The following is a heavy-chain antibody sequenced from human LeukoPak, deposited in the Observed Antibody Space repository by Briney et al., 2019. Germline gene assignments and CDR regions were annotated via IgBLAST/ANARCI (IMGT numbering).Heavy chain of an antibody. V-gene: IGHV4-4*07. CDR3: ARDHRNYYDSSGYYRHNAFDI. J-gene: IGHJ3*02. Sequence: PSETLSLICTVSGGSISSYYWSWIRQPAGKGLEWIGRIYTSGSTNYNPSLKSRVTMSVDTSKNQFSLKLSSVTAADTAVYYCARDHRNYYDSSGYYRHNAFDIWGQGTMVTVSS. CDR2: IYTSGST. D-gene: IGHD3-22*01. CDR1: GGSISSYY.